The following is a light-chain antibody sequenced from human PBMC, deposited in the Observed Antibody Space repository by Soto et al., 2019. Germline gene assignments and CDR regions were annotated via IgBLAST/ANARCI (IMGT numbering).Light chain of an antibody. CDR3: HQYNGWPRT. CDR1: QNISRS. Sequence: EIVMTQSPFTLSGSAGERATLSCRASQNISRSLAWYQQKNGQGPSLLIYGTSTRAGGVPARFSGGGYGTEFNLTITSLQSEDFAVYYCHQYNGWPRTFGQGTKVDIK. CDR2: GTS. V-gene: IGKV3-15*01. J-gene: IGKJ1*01.